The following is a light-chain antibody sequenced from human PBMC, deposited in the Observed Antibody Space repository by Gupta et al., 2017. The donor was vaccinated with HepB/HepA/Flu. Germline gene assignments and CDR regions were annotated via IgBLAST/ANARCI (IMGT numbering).Light chain of an antibody. CDR2: EVS. CDR1: NSDVGSDDR. J-gene: IGLJ2*01. V-gene: IGLV2-18*02. Sequence: SALTQPPSVSGSPHQSVAISCIVTNSDVGSDDRVSWYQPSSVTAPKLIIYEVSHRPAGFPGRFSASKSVNTPSLTISGHQEEDEGYYYSGADTTTTLVIFGGGTKLTVL. CDR3: GADTTTTLVI.